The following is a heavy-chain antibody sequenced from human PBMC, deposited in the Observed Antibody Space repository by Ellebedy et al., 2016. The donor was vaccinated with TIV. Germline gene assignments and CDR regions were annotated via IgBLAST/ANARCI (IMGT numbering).Heavy chain of an antibody. J-gene: IGHJ5*02. Sequence: SETLSLTCTVSGGSISSYYWSWIRQPPGKGLEWIGYIYYSGSTNYNPSLKSRVTISVDTSKNQFSLKLSSVTAADTAVYYCARDRAYSSSWYNWFDPWGQGTLVTVSS. V-gene: IGHV4-59*01. CDR3: ARDRAYSSSWYNWFDP. CDR1: GGSISSYY. D-gene: IGHD6-13*01. CDR2: IYYSGST.